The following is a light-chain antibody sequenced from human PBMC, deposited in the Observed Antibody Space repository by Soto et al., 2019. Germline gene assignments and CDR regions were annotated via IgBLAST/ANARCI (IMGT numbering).Light chain of an antibody. Sequence: QSVLTQPPSVSGAPGQRVTISFTGSSSNIGAGYDVHWYQQLPGTAPKLLIYGNSNRPSGVPDRFSGSKSGTSASLAITGLQAEDEADYYCQSYDSSLSGLVFGGGTKVTV. J-gene: IGLJ2*01. V-gene: IGLV1-40*01. CDR1: SSNIGAGYD. CDR3: QSYDSSLSGLV. CDR2: GNS.